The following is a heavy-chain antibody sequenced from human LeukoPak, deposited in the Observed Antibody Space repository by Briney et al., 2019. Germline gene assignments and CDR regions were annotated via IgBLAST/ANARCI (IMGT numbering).Heavy chain of an antibody. CDR2: INPSTGGT. CDR1: GYTFIDYY. V-gene: IGHV1-2*06. D-gene: IGHD6-13*01. CDR3: ARDLAAAEGC. J-gene: IGHJ4*02. Sequence: ASVKVSCKTSGYTFIDYYVHWIRQAPGQGLEWMGRINPSTGGTDFAQKFQGKVSMTRDTSISTAYMELRSLRSDDTTVYYCARDLAAAEGCWGQGTLVTVSS.